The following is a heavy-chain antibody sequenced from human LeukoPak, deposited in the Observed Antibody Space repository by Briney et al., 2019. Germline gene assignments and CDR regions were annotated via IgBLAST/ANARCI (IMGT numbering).Heavy chain of an antibody. J-gene: IGHJ4*02. CDR1: GYTFTGYY. Sequence: ASVKVSCKASGYTFTGYYMHWVRRAPGQGLEWMGWINPNSGGTNYAQRFQGRVTMTRDTSISTAYMELSRLRSDDTAVYYCARDGSVSDYGDYVMGYWGQGTLVTVSS. CDR3: ARDGSVSDYGDYVMGY. V-gene: IGHV1-2*02. D-gene: IGHD4-17*01. CDR2: INPNSGGT.